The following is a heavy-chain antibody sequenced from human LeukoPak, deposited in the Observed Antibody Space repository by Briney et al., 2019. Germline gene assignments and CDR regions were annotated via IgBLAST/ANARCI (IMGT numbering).Heavy chain of an antibody. D-gene: IGHD5-12*01. CDR3: ARDTSGQTTATIRGFDY. CDR1: GFTFSSYE. J-gene: IGHJ4*02. Sequence: PGGSLRLSCAASGFTFSSYEMNWVRQAPGKGLEWVSYINSRGSIMYYADSVKGRFTISRDNAKNSRYLQMNRLGAEDTARYYCARDTSGQTTATIRGFDYWGQGTLVTVSS. V-gene: IGHV3-48*03. CDR2: INSRGSIM.